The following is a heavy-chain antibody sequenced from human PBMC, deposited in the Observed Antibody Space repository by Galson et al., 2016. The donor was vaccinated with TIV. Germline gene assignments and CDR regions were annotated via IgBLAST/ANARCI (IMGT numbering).Heavy chain of an antibody. CDR2: IIPLFGTA. V-gene: IGHV1-69*01. Sequence: QSGAEVKKAGESLKVSCKAPGDTFTSYPFNCVRQAPGQGLEWMGGIIPLFGTANYAQKFRGRVTDTADESTSTLYTDLSRLRSEDTAVYYCAKHRNTALDTYLSYYGMDVWGQGTTVTVSS. J-gene: IGHJ6*02. CDR3: AKHRNTALDTYLSYYGMDV. CDR1: GDTFTSYP. D-gene: IGHD5-18*01.